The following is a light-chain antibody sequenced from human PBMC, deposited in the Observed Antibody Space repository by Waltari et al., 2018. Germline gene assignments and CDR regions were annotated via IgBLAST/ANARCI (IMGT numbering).Light chain of an antibody. V-gene: IGLV1-40*01. J-gene: IGLJ3*02. Sequence: QSVLTQPPSVSGAPGQSITISCTGSSSNIGAGYDVHWYQHLPGTAPKLLYYGHNNRPSGVPDRFSGSKSGTSASLAITGLQAEDEADYYCQSYDSSVSAWVFGGGTKLTVV. CDR2: GHN. CDR3: QSYDSSVSAWV. CDR1: SSNIGAGYD.